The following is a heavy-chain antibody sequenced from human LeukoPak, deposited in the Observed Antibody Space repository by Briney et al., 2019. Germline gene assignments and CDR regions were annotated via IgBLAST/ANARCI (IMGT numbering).Heavy chain of an antibody. Sequence: ASVKVSCKASGYTFTSYDINWVRQATGRGLEWMGWMNPISGNTGYAQKFQGRVTMTRNTSISTAYMELSSMRSEDTAVYYCARGSRHYDFWSGYYEVDPWGQGTLVTVSS. CDR1: GYTFTSYD. CDR2: MNPISGNT. D-gene: IGHD3-3*01. J-gene: IGHJ5*02. CDR3: ARGSRHYDFWSGYYEVDP. V-gene: IGHV1-8*01.